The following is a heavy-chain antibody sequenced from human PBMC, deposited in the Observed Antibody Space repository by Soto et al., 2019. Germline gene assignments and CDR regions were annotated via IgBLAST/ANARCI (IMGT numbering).Heavy chain of an antibody. V-gene: IGHV3-33*01. CDR2: IWYDGSNK. Sequence: GSLRVSCAASGFAFSSYGMHWGRQAPGKGLEWVAVIWYDGSNKYYADSVKGRFTIFRDNSKNTLYLQMNSLRAEDTAVYYCPRHLTAAASLVDYYHGMYVWAQGTTVTVSS. CDR3: PRHLTAAASLVDYYHGMYV. J-gene: IGHJ6*01. CDR1: GFAFSSYG. D-gene: IGHD2-15*01.